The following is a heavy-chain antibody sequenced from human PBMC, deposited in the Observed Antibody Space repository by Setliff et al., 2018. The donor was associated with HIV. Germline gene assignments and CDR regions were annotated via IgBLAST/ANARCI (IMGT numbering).Heavy chain of an antibody. CDR1: GDSISSGSYY. Sequence: SETLSLTCSVSGDSISSGSYYWSWIRLPAGKGLEWIGQIHTTGSTNYNPSLKSRVTISMDTSKNQFSLNLNSVTATDTAVYYCAKRTFGSGRLDPWGQGTLVTSPQ. V-gene: IGHV4-61*09. CDR3: AKRTFGSGRLDP. J-gene: IGHJ5*02. D-gene: IGHD3-16*01. CDR2: IHTTGST.